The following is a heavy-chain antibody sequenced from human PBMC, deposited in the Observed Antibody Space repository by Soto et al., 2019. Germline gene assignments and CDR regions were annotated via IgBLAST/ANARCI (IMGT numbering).Heavy chain of an antibody. V-gene: IGHV3-48*02. CDR3: ARDHSILGVLGY. CDR1: GFTFSSYS. Sequence: LRLSCAASGFTFSSYSMNWVRQAPGKGLEWISYINSDSSVTNYADSVKGRVTISRDNAKDSVYLQMNSLRDADTAVYYCARDHSILGVLGYWGQGTLVTVS. CDR2: INSDSSVT. D-gene: IGHD1-26*01. J-gene: IGHJ4*02.